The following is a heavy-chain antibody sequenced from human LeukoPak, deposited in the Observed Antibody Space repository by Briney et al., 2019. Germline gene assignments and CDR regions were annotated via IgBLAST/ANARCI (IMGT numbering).Heavy chain of an antibody. V-gene: IGHV3-7*03. CDR2: IKEDGTEK. CDR1: GFTFSSYS. CDR3: AREGYDLGAFDI. J-gene: IGHJ3*02. Sequence: PGGSLRLSCAASGFTFSSYSMNWVRQAPGKGLEWVANIKEDGTEKYCVDSLKGRFSISRDNAKESLYLQMNSLRADDTAVYYCAREGYDLGAFDIWGQGTMVTVSS. D-gene: IGHD1-20*01.